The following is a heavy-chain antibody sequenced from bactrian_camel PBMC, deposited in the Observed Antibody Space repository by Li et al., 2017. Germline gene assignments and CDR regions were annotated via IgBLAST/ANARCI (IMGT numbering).Heavy chain of an antibody. Sequence: HVQLVESGGGSVQAGGSLRLSCAASTSIASRYCMAWFRQAPGKEREKVAWVPYSFYSSVPTYYADPVKGRFTVSRDNAKNTLYLQMDSLQTEDTAVYYCAKGMAGTFREKGQGTQVTVS. CDR2: VPYSFYSSVPT. D-gene: IGHD6*01. V-gene: IGHV3-2*01. CDR1: TSIASRYC. J-gene: IGHJ4*01.